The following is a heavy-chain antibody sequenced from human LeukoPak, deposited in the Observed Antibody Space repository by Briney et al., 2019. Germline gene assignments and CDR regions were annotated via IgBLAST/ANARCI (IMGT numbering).Heavy chain of an antibody. V-gene: IGHV3-23*01. D-gene: IGHD3-16*01. J-gene: IGHJ4*02. CDR2: ISGSGGST. CDR3: GNDRSFYHDVAHGVFDY. CDR1: GFIFSGYA. Sequence: PGGSLRLSCAASGFIFSGYAMIWLRQAPGKGLEWVSTISGSGGSTYYADSVKGRFTISRDNSKNTVYLQMNSLRAEDTAVYYCGNDRSFYHDVAHGVFDYWGQGTLVTVSS.